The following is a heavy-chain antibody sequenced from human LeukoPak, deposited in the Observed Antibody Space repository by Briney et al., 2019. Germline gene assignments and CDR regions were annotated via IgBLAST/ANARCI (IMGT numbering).Heavy chain of an antibody. CDR3: AREDSYGFGIDY. D-gene: IGHD5-18*01. CDR1: GFTFSDYY. J-gene: IGHJ4*02. V-gene: IGHV3-11*06. CDR2: ITSSSRYT. Sequence: GGSLRLSCAASGFTFSDYYMSWIRQAPGKGLEWVAYITSSSRYTKYADSVKGRFTISRDNAKKSLYLQMNSLRAEDTAVYYCAREDSYGFGIDYWGQGTLVTVSS.